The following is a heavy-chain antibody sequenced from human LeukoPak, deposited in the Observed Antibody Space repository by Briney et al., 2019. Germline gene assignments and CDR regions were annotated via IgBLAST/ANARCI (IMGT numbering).Heavy chain of an antibody. J-gene: IGHJ3*02. CDR1: GFTFDDYG. CDR3: ASSTSANAFDI. D-gene: IGHD2-2*01. CDR2: INWNGGST. V-gene: IGHV3-20*01. Sequence: PGGSLRLSCAASGFTFDDYGMSWVRQAPGRGLEWVSGINWNGGSTGYADSVKGRFTISRDNAKNSLYLQMNSLRAEDTALYHCASSTSANAFDIWGQGTMVTVSS.